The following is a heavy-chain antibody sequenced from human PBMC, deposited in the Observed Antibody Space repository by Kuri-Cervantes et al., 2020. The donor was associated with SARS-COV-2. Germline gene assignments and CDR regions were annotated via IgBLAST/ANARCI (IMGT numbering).Heavy chain of an antibody. D-gene: IGHD2-2*01. CDR2: INWNGGST. V-gene: IGHV3-20*04. CDR3: AKDLDCSSTSCYDRSPHFGY. CDR1: GFTFDDYG. Sequence: GGSLRLSCAASGFTFDDYGMSWVRQAPGKGLEWVSGINWNGGSTGYADSVKGRFTISRDNAKNFLYLQMNSLRAEDTAVYYCAKDLDCSSTSCYDRSPHFGYWGQGTLVTVSS. J-gene: IGHJ4*02.